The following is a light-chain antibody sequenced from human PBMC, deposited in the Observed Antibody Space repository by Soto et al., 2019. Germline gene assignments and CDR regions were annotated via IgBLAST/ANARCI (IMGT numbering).Light chain of an antibody. CDR2: GAS. CDR1: QSVSSN. CDR3: QQYNNWPPFT. Sequence: EIVMTQSPATRSVSPGERATLSCRASQSVSSNLAWYQQKPGQAPRLLIYGASTRATGIPARFSGSGSGTDFTLTISSLQSEDFAVYYCQQYNNWPPFTFGPGTKVDIK. V-gene: IGKV3-15*01. J-gene: IGKJ3*01.